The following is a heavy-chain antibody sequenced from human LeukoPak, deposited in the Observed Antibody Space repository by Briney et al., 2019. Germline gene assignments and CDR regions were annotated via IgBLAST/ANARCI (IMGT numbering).Heavy chain of an antibody. CDR1: GFTFSSLP. Sequence: GGSLRLSCAASGFTFSSLPMSWVRQAPGKGLEWVSSISGRGGGTFYADSVKGRFTISRDNSKNTLYLQMNSLRAEDTAVYYCAKGTGRGSYFDYWGQGTLVTVSS. CDR2: ISGRGGGT. J-gene: IGHJ4*02. D-gene: IGHD1-26*01. CDR3: AKGTGRGSYFDY. V-gene: IGHV3-23*01.